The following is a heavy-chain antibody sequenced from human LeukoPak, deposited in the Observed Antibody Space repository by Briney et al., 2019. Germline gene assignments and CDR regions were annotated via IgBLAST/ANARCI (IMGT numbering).Heavy chain of an antibody. D-gene: IGHD6-19*01. Sequence: PSETLSLTCTVSGGSISSYYWSWIRQPPGKGLEWIGYTYYSGSTNYNPSLKSRVTISVDTSKNQFSLKLSSVTAADTAVYYCARHADSSVAGRIDYWGQGTLVTVSS. CDR1: GGSISSYY. J-gene: IGHJ4*02. CDR3: ARHADSSVAGRIDY. CDR2: TYYSGST. V-gene: IGHV4-59*08.